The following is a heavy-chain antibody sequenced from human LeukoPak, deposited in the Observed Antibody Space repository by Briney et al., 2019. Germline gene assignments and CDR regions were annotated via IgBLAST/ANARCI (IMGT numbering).Heavy chain of an antibody. CDR1: GFTFSSYG. J-gene: IGHJ4*02. V-gene: IGHV3-33*01. D-gene: IGHD4/OR15-4a*01. CDR3: ARVPSGAMVAPDY. CDR2: IWYDGSNK. Sequence: GGSLRLSCAASGFTFSSYGMHWVRQAPGKGLEWVAVIWYDGSNKYYADSVKGRFTISRDNSKNTLYLQMNSLRAEDTAVYYCARVPSGAMVAPDYWGQGTLVTVSS.